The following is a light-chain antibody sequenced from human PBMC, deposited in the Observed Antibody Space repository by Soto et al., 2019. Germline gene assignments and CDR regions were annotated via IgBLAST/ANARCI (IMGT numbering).Light chain of an antibody. V-gene: IGKV3-20*01. CDR1: QSVGSNY. Sequence: EIVLTQSPGTLSLSPGERATLSCRASQSVGSNYLVWYQQKPGQALRLLIYGASSRATGIPDRFSGSGSGTDFALTISRLEPEDFAVYYWQQYSGSSSTFGQGTKLEIK. CDR2: GAS. J-gene: IGKJ2*01. CDR3: QQYSGSSST.